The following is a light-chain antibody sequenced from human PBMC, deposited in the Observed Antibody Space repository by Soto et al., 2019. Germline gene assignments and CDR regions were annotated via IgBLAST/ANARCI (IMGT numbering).Light chain of an antibody. Sequence: EIVMTQSPDTLPVSPGERAILSCRASQSVSSNLAWYQQKPGQAPRLLIYGASTRATGIPARFSGSGSGTEFTLTISSLQSEDFAVYYCQQYNNWPPTTFGQGTRLEIK. CDR2: GAS. J-gene: IGKJ5*01. CDR1: QSVSSN. V-gene: IGKV3-15*01. CDR3: QQYNNWPPTT.